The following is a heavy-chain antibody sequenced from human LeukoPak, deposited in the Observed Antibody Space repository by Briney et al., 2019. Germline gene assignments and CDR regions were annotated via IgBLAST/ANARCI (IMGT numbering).Heavy chain of an antibody. CDR3: ARHRVVSSSEYFDL. CDR2: ISPGDSDT. D-gene: IGHD6-13*01. CDR1: GYSFTNYW. Sequence: GESLKISCKGSGYSFTNYWIGWVRQMHGKGLEWMGIISPGDSDTRYSPSFQGQVSMSADKSISTAYLQWSSLRASDTAMYYCARHRVVSSSEYFDLWGRGTLVTVSS. J-gene: IGHJ2*01. V-gene: IGHV5-51*01.